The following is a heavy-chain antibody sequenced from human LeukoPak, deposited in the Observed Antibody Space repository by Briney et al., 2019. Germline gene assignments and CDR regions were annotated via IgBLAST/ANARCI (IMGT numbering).Heavy chain of an antibody. CDR1: GGSISSTSYY. CDR2: IYYSGST. D-gene: IGHD3-22*01. CDR3: AKAGVRYFDSSGLYAFDF. J-gene: IGHJ3*01. Sequence: PSETLTLTCAVSGGSISSTSYYWAWIRQPPGKGLEWIGTIYYSGSTYHNPSLKSRVTLSVDTSRNQFSLRLSSVDAADTAVYYCAKAGVRYFDSSGLYAFDFWGQGTTVTVSS. V-gene: IGHV4-39*01.